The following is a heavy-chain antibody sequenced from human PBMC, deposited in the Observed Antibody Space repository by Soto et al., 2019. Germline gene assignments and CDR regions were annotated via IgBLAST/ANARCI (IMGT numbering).Heavy chain of an antibody. D-gene: IGHD4-17*01. V-gene: IGHV3-33*01. CDR2: IWYDGSNK. J-gene: IGHJ4*02. Sequence: QVQLVESGGGVVQPGRSLRLSCAASGFTFSSYGMHWVRQAPGKGLEWVAVIWYDGSNKYYADSVKGRFTISRDNSKNTLYLQMNSLRAEDTAVYYCARDPTVTTEYFDYWGQGTLVTVSS. CDR1: GFTFSSYG. CDR3: ARDPTVTTEYFDY.